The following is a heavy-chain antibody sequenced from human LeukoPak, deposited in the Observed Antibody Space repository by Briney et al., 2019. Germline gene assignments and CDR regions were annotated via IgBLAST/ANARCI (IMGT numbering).Heavy chain of an antibody. CDR3: ARSGYSSSLRPYYYGMDV. CDR2: INHSGST. V-gene: IGHV4-34*01. CDR1: GGSFSGYY. J-gene: IGHJ6*02. Sequence: PSETLSLTCAVYGGSFSGYYWSWIRQPPGKGLEWIGEINHSGSTNYNPSLKSRVTISVDTSKNQFSLKLSSVTAADPAVYYCARSGYSSSLRPYYYGMDVWGQGTTVTVSS. D-gene: IGHD6-6*01.